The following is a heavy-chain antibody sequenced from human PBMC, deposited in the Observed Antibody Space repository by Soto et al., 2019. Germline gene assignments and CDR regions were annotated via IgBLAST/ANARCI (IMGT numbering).Heavy chain of an antibody. J-gene: IGHJ4*02. CDR3: ARSGYSYGPNPLLY. CDR2: IYYSGST. CDR1: GGSISSGGYY. V-gene: IGHV4-31*03. Sequence: QVQLQESGPGLVKPSQTLSLTCTVSGGSISSGGYYWSWIRQHPGKGLEWIGYIYYSGSTYYNPSPQSRVTIAVDTSKNQFSLKLSSVTAADTAVYYCARSGYSYGPNPLLYWGQGTLVTVSS. D-gene: IGHD5-18*01.